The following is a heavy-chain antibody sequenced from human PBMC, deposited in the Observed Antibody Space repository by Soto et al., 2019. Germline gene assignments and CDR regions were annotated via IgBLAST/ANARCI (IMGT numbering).Heavy chain of an antibody. D-gene: IGHD3-9*01. CDR3: AKIVLTGYYSFDY. CDR1: GFTFSRYA. V-gene: IGHV3-23*01. Sequence: EVQLLESGGGLVQPGGSLRLSCAASGFTFSRYAMSWVRQAPGKGLEWVSAISGSGGSTYYADSVKGRFTISRDNSKNTLYLQMNSVRAEDTAVYYCAKIVLTGYYSFDYWGQGTLVTVSS. J-gene: IGHJ4*02. CDR2: ISGSGGST.